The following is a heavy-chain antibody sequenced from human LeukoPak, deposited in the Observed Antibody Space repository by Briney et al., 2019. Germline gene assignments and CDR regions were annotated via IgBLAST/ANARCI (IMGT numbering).Heavy chain of an antibody. Sequence: ETGGSLRLSCAASGFSFSSYAMSWVRQAPGKGPEWVSAISGIGDRLYYADSVKGRFTISRDNSKNTLSLQMDGLRAEDTAVYYCAKESPYTSPRNYYFDYWGQGTLVTVSS. CDR1: GFSFSSYA. CDR3: AKESPYTSPRNYYFDY. J-gene: IGHJ4*02. D-gene: IGHD1-14*01. V-gene: IGHV3-23*01. CDR2: ISGIGDRL.